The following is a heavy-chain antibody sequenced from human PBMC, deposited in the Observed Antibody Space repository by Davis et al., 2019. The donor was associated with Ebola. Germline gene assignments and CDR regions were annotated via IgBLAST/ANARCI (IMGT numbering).Heavy chain of an antibody. V-gene: IGHV4-59*01. CDR1: GASLTSYY. J-gene: IGHJ3*01. CDR2: IAYTGNT. Sequence: PGGSLRPSCTVSGASLTSYYWSWIRQPPGKGLEWIGYIAYTGNTNYNPSLKSRVTISGDTSKKQFSLRLKSVTAADTAVYYCARGGLVPAALYLWGQGTMVTVSS. D-gene: IGHD2-2*01. CDR3: ARGGLVPAALYL.